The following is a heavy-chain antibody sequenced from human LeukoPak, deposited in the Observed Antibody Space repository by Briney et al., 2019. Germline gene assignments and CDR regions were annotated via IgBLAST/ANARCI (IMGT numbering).Heavy chain of an antibody. Sequence: PGGSLRLSRAASGFTYSSYSMNWVRQAPGKGLEWVSSIGSSSSYIYYADSVKGRFTISRDNAKNSLYLQMNSLRAEDTAVYYCARDRGYYDFWSGPPGAFDIWGQGTMVTVSS. CDR1: GFTYSSYS. V-gene: IGHV3-21*01. CDR3: ARDRGYYDFWSGPPGAFDI. D-gene: IGHD3-3*01. J-gene: IGHJ3*02. CDR2: IGSSSSYI.